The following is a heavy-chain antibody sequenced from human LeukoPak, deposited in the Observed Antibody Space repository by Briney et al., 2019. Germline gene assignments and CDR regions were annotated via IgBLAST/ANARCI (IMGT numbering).Heavy chain of an antibody. D-gene: IGHD2-15*01. V-gene: IGHV1-46*01. CDR3: ASHTYCSGGSCYHHYYYGMDV. CDR1: GYTFTSYY. Sequence: ASVKVSCKASGYTFTSYYVHWVRQAPGQGLEWMGIINPSGGSTSYAQKFQGRVTMTRDTSTSTVYMELSSLRSEDTAVYYCASHTYCSGGSCYHHYYYGMDVWGQGTTVTVSS. J-gene: IGHJ6*02. CDR2: INPSGGST.